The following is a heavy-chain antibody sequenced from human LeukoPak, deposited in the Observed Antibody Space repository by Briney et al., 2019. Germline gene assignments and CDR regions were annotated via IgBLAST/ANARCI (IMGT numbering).Heavy chain of an antibody. CDR2: IIPIFGTA. D-gene: IGHD2-2*01. J-gene: IGHJ4*02. CDR3: TRSDIVVVPAANFY. V-gene: IGHV1-69*01. Sequence: SVKVSCKASGGTFSGYAISWVRQAPGQGLEWMGGIIPIFGTANYAQKFQGRVTITADESTSTAYMELSSLRSEDTAVYYCTRSDIVVVPAANFYWGQGTLVTVSS. CDR1: GGTFSGYA.